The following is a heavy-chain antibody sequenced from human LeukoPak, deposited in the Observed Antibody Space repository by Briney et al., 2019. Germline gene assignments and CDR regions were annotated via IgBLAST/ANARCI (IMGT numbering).Heavy chain of an antibody. CDR2: ISSNSGRI. V-gene: IGHV3-21*01. CDR1: GFTFSSYS. D-gene: IGHD6-19*01. J-gene: IGHJ4*02. Sequence: GGSLRLSCVGSGFTFSSYSMNWVRQTPGKGLEWISSISSNSGRISYADSVQGRFTISRDNANNSLSLQMYSLRAEDTALYYCARDPSLFSSGWPMDSWGRGTLVTVSS. CDR3: ARDPSLFSSGWPMDS.